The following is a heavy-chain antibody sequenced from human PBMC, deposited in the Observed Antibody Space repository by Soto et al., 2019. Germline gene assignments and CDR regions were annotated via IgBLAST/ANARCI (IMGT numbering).Heavy chain of an antibody. CDR3: ARDEYYGSGSYN. D-gene: IGHD3-10*01. J-gene: IGHJ4*02. V-gene: IGHV4-31*03. CDR1: GGSISSGGYY. CDR2: IYYSGST. Sequence: QVQLQESGPGLVKPSQTLSLTCTVSGGSISSGGYYWSWIRQHPGKGLECIGYIYYSGSTYYNPYLKSRVTISVDTSKNQFSLKLSSVTAADKAVYYCARDEYYGSGSYNWGQGTLVTVSS.